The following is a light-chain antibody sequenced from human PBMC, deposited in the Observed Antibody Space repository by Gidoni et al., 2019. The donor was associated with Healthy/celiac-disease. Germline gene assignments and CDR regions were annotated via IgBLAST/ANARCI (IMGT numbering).Light chain of an antibody. Sequence: EIVRTQAPATLSVSPGERATVSCRASQSVSSNVAWYQQKPGQAPRLLISGASTSATGIPARFTGSGSGIAFTLTISSLQSEDFAVYYCQQYNNWRYTFGQGTKLEI. V-gene: IGKV3-15*01. J-gene: IGKJ2*01. CDR1: QSVSSN. CDR2: GAS. CDR3: QQYNNWRYT.